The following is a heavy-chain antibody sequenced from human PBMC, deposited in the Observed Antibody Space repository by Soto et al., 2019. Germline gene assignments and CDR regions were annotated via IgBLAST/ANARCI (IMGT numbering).Heavy chain of an antibody. CDR1: GYTFTSYA. V-gene: IGHV1-3*01. CDR2: INAGNGNT. D-gene: IGHD5-12*01. CDR3: ARDRSGEWLSMEGGFDP. J-gene: IGHJ5*02. Sequence: ASVKVSCKASGYTFTSYAMHWVRQAPGQRLEWMGWINAGNGNTKYSQKFQGRVTITRDTSASTAYMELSSLRSEDTAVYYCARDRSGEWLSMEGGFDPWGQGTLVTVSS.